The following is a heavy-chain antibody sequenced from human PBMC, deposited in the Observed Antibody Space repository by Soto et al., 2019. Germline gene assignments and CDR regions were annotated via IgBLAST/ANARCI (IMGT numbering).Heavy chain of an antibody. CDR1: GCSIRSGAYS. V-gene: IGHV4-30-2*01. D-gene: IGHD1-26*01. CDR2: IYHSGST. Sequence: SETLSLTCAVSGCSIRSGAYSWSWIRQPPGKGLEWVGYIYHSGSTYYNPSLKGRVTISVDRSKNRFSLNLNSVTAADTAVYYCAQLGDAFDIWGQGTMVTVSS. J-gene: IGHJ3*02. CDR3: AQLGDAFDI.